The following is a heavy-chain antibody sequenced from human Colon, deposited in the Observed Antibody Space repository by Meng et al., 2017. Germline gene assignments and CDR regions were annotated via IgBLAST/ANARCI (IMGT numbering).Heavy chain of an antibody. D-gene: IGHD3-9*01. Sequence: SPILPFAASGFSFSDYPMHWVRQAPGKGLEHVSAISSNGGSTWYPDSVKGRFSISRDNFKNTLYLQMGSLRVEDMAVYYCARGSGYDILAGYYDYWGQGTLVTVSS. CDR1: GFSFSDYP. J-gene: IGHJ4*02. CDR2: ISSNGGST. CDR3: ARGSGYDILAGYYDY. V-gene: IGHV3-64*02.